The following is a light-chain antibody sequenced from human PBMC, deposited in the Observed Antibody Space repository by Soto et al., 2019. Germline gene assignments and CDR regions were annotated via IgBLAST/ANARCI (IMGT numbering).Light chain of an antibody. J-gene: IGKJ1*01. CDR2: DAS. CDR1: QTISIW. V-gene: IGKV1-5*01. CDR3: QHYNSYRT. Sequence: DIQMTQSPSTLSRSVGDRVNITCRSSQTISIWLAWYQQKPGKAPRLLIYDASILESGVPSRFSGSGSGTESTLTIRSLQPDDFATDYCQHYNSYRTVGQGTKVDIK.